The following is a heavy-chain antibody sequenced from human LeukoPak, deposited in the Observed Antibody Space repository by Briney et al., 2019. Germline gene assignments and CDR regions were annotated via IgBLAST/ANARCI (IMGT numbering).Heavy chain of an antibody. CDR1: GGSISSSSYY. CDR3: AREAYGSAVHYYYYMDV. V-gene: IGHV4-39*07. J-gene: IGHJ6*03. CDR2: IYYSGST. D-gene: IGHD3-10*01. Sequence: PSETLSLTCTVSGGSISSSSYYWGWIRQPPGKGLEWIGSIYYSGSTYYNPSLKSRVTISVDTSKNQFSQKLSSVTAADTAVYYCAREAYGSAVHYYYYMDVWGKGTTVTVSS.